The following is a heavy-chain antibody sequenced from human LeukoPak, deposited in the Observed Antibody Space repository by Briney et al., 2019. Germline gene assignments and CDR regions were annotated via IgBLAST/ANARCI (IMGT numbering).Heavy chain of an antibody. J-gene: IGHJ4*02. CDR3: AREGYSYGYDY. D-gene: IGHD5-18*01. Sequence: GGSLRLSFAASGFTFSDHYMDWVRQAPGKGLEWVGRTRNKANSYTTEYAASVKGRFTISRDDSKNSLYLQMNSLKTEDTAVYYCAREGYSYGYDYWGQGTLVTVSS. V-gene: IGHV3-72*01. CDR1: GFTFSDHY. CDR2: TRNKANSYTT.